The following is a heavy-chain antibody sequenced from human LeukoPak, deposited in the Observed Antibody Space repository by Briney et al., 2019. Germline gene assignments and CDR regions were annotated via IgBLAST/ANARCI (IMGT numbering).Heavy chain of an antibody. D-gene: IGHD2-2*01. J-gene: IGHJ6*03. CDR1: GGSISSSSYY. CDR3: ARDFEYCSSTSCPYYYYYMDV. V-gene: IGHV4-39*02. CDR2: IYYSGST. Sequence: PSETLSLTCTVSGGSISSSSYYWGWIRQPPGKGLEWIGSIYYSGSTYYNPSLKSRVTISVDTSKNQFSLKLSSVTAADTAVYYCARDFEYCSSTSCPYYYYYMDVWGKGTTVTVSS.